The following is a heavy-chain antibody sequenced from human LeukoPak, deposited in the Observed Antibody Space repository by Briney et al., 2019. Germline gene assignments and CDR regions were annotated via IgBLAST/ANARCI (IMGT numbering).Heavy chain of an antibody. CDR2: INPRGGST. Sequence: ASVKVSCKASGYTFTSYYMHWVRQAPGQGLEWMGIINPRGGSTSYAQKFQGRVTMTRDTSTSTVYMELSSLRSEDTAVYYCARAALGSYGDYVGSYIDYWGQGTLVTVSS. J-gene: IGHJ4*02. CDR3: ARAALGSYGDYVGSYIDY. V-gene: IGHV1-46*01. CDR1: GYTFTSYY. D-gene: IGHD4-17*01.